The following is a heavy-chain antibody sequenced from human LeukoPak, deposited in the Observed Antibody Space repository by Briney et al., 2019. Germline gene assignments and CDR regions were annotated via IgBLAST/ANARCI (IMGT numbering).Heavy chain of an antibody. J-gene: IGHJ5*02. V-gene: IGHV3-30-3*01. CDR2: ISYDGSNK. Sequence: GGSLRLSCAASGFTFSSYAMHWVRQAPGKGLEWVAVISYDGSNKYYADSVKGRFTISRDNSKNTLYLQMNSLRAEDTAVYYCARDYPREGRWFDPWGQGTLVTVSS. CDR1: GFTFSSYA. D-gene: IGHD3-10*01. CDR3: ARDYPREGRWFDP.